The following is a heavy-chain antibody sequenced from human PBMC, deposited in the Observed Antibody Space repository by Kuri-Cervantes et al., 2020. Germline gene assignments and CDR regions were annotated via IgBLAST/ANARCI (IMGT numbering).Heavy chain of an antibody. CDR1: GGTFSSYA. Sequence: ASVKVSCKASGGTFSSYAISWVRQAPGQGLEWMGWISAYNGNTNYARKLQGRVTMTTDTSTSTAYMELRSLRSDDTAVYYCARASRYYYDSTWFDPWGQGTLVTVSS. V-gene: IGHV1-18*01. CDR2: ISAYNGNT. D-gene: IGHD3-22*01. J-gene: IGHJ5*02. CDR3: ARASRYYYDSTWFDP.